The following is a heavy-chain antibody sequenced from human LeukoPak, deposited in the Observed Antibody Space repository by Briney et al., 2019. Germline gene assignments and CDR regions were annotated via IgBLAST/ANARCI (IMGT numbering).Heavy chain of an antibody. CDR3: TTCTSGSYRHDY. D-gene: IGHD1-26*01. Sequence: GGSLRLSCVAPSFVFNNAFMNWVRQRPGKGLEWVGRIKSKTDGGTTDYAAPVKGRFTISRDDSKNTLYLQMNSLKTEDTAVYYCTTCTSGSYRHDYWGQGTLVTVSS. J-gene: IGHJ4*02. CDR2: IKSKTDGGTT. CDR1: SFVFNNAF. V-gene: IGHV3-15*07.